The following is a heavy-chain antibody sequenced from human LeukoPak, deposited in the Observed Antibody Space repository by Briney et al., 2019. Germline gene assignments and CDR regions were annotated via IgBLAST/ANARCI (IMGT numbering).Heavy chain of an antibody. CDR1: GFTFSSYG. V-gene: IGHV3-23*01. CDR3: AKDKAPRGVIIRGY. Sequence: GGSLRLSCAASGFTFSSYGMSWVRQAPRKGLEWVSAISGSGGSTYYADSVKGRFTISRDNSKNTLYLQMNSLRAEDTAVYYCAKDKAPRGVIIRGYWGQGTLVTVSS. J-gene: IGHJ4*02. D-gene: IGHD3-10*01. CDR2: ISGSGGST.